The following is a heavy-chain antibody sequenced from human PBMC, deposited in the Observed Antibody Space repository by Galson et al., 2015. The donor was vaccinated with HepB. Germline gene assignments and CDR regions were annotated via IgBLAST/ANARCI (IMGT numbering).Heavy chain of an antibody. D-gene: IGHD4-11*01. CDR1: GGSISSGDYY. V-gene: IGHV4-30-4*01. Sequence: TLSLTCTVSGGSISSGDYYWSWIRQPPGKGLEWIGYIYYSGSTYYNPSLKSRVTISVDTSKNQFSLKLSSVTAADTAVYYCAGGGSNYAVEAYWGQGTLVTVSS. CDR3: AGGGSNYAVEAY. J-gene: IGHJ4*02. CDR2: IYYSGST.